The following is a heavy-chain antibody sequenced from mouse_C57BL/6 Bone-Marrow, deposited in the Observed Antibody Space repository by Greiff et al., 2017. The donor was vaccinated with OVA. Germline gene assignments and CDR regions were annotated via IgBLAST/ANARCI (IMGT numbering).Heavy chain of an antibody. CDR2: INPSTGGT. Sequence: EVQLQESGPELVKPGASVKISCKASGYSFTGYYMNWVKQSPEKSLEWIGEINPSTGGTTYNQKFKAKATLTVDKSSSTAYMQLKSLTSEDSAVYYCARGTTVVAPYAMDYWGQGTSVTVSS. D-gene: IGHD1-1*01. CDR1: GYSFTGYY. J-gene: IGHJ4*01. V-gene: IGHV1-42*01. CDR3: ARGTTVVAPYAMDY.